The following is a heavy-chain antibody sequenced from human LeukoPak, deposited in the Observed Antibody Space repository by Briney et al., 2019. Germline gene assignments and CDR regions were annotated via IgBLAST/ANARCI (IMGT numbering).Heavy chain of an antibody. D-gene: IGHD3-16*01. CDR1: GFTFSSYE. Sequence: GGSLRLSCVASGFTFSSYEMNWVRQAPGKGLEWVSYISRSGGTIYYADSVKGRFTISRDNAKNSLYLQMNSLRAADTAVYYCARDYGRGLGENAFDIWGQGTMVTVSS. V-gene: IGHV3-48*03. CDR2: ISRSGGTI. J-gene: IGHJ3*02. CDR3: ARDYGRGLGENAFDI.